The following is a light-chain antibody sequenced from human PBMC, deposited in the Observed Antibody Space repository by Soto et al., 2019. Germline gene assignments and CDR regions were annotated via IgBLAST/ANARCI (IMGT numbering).Light chain of an antibody. J-gene: IGLJ2*01. CDR1: SSDVGGYNY. V-gene: IGLV2-14*01. CDR2: EVS. CDR3: SSYTSSSTHVV. Sequence: QSVLTQPASVSGSPGQSITISCTGTSSDVGGYNYVSWYQQNPGKAPKLMIYEVSNRPSGVSNRFSASKSGNTASLTISGLQAEDEADYYCSSYTSSSTHVVFGGGTTLTVL.